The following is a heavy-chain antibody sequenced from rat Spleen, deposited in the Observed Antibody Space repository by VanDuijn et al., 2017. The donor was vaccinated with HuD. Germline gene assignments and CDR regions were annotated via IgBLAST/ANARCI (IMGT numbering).Heavy chain of an antibody. CDR3: TRAKRTSYFDY. J-gene: IGHJ2*01. D-gene: IGHD1-7*01. CDR1: GFTFSHYD. V-gene: IGHV5-7*01. Sequence: EVQLVESGGGLVEPGGSLKVSCTASGFTFSHYDMAWVRQAPTKGLEWVATISYDGTSTYYRDSVKGRYTISRDNAKSTLYLQMNSLRSEDTATYYCTRAKRTSYFDYWGQGVMVTVSS. CDR2: ISYDGTST.